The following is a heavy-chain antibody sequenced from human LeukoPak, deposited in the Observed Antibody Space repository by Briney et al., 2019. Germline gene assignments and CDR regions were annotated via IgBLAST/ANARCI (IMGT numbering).Heavy chain of an antibody. CDR3: ARQTAMGRSGDY. D-gene: IGHD5-18*01. J-gene: IGHJ4*02. Sequence: GESLKISCKASGYSFTSYWIGWVRQMPGKGLEWMGIIDPSDSETRYTPSFQGQVTISVDKSLTTADLQWSSLKASDTAMYYCARQTAMGRSGDYWGQGTLVTVSS. CDR2: IDPSDSET. V-gene: IGHV5-51*01. CDR1: GYSFTSYW.